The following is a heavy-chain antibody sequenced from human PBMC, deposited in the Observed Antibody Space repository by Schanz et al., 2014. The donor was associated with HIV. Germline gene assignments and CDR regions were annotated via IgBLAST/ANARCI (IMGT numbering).Heavy chain of an antibody. V-gene: IGHV3-30*18. CDR2: ISYDGSNK. CDR3: AKDGAPSGSYSYGMDV. D-gene: IGHD3-10*01. CDR1: GFTFSSYG. Sequence: QVQLVESGGGVVQPGRSLRLSCAASGFTFSSYGMHWVRQAPGKGLEWVAVISYDGSNKCYADSVKGRFTISRDNSKNTLYLQMNSLRAEDTAVYHCAKDGAPSGSYSYGMDVWGQGTTVTVSS. J-gene: IGHJ6*02.